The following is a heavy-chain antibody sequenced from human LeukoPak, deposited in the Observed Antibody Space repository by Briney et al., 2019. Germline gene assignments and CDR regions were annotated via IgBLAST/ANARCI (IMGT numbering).Heavy chain of an antibody. CDR3: ARDWAGTSYFDQ. CDR1: GGSFSGYY. J-gene: IGHJ4*02. V-gene: IGHV4-34*01. Sequence: SETLSLTCAVYGGSFSGYYWSWIRQPPGKGLEWIGEINHSGSTNYNPSLKSRVTISVDTSNKQISLKLNSVTAADTAVYYCARDWAGTSYFDQWGQGTLVTVSS. D-gene: IGHD6-19*01. CDR2: INHSGST.